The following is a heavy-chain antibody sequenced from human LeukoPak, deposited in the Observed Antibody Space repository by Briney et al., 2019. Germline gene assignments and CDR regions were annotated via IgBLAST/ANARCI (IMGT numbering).Heavy chain of an antibody. CDR3: VRGSYGAYDY. D-gene: IGHD4-17*01. J-gene: IGHJ4*02. V-gene: IGHV3-21*01. Sequence: GGSRRLSCAASGFNFNTYTMNWVRQAPGKGLEWVSSISSDSSYIYYADAVHGRFTVSRDNAKYSLYLQMNSLRAEDTAVYYCVRGSYGAYDYWGQGSLVTVSS. CDR2: ISSDSSYI. CDR1: GFNFNTYT.